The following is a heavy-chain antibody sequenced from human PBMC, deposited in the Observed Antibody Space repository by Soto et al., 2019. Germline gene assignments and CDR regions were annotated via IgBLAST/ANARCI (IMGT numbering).Heavy chain of an antibody. D-gene: IGHD6-13*01. CDR1: GVSFRSRSLY. J-gene: IGHJ4*02. Sequence: TLSLTCTGSGVSFRSRSLYWGWVRQPPGKGLEWIGTFFSGNTYSNPSLNSRVSISVDTSKRQFSLKLRSVAAADTAIYYCATTRGLAVGGSFAYWGQGALVSVAS. V-gene: IGHV4-39*01. CDR2: FFSGNT. CDR3: ATTRGLAVGGSFAY.